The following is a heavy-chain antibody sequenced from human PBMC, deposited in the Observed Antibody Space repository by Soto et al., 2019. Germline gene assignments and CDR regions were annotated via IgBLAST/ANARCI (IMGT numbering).Heavy chain of an antibody. J-gene: IGHJ1*01. Sequence: EVQLVESGGVSVQPGGSLRLSCEASGFTFRDYDMHWVRQRSGKGLEWVSGIGTNADTHYSDSVKGRFTISRHNDKSSLYLQMNSLRVGDSAVYFCARGRPLWSDFYIDHWGRGTLVTVSS. CDR2: IGTNADT. V-gene: IGHV3-13*01. CDR3: ARGRPLWSDFYIDH. D-gene: IGHD3-3*01. CDR1: GFTFRDYD.